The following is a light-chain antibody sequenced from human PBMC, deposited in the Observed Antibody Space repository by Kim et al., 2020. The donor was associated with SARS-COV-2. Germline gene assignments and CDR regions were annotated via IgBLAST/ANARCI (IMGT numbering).Light chain of an antibody. Sequence: VPPGQTATITCSRDRLGDSDTCWYQQKPGQSPVLFIFQDDKRPSGIPERFSGSNSGNTATLTISGTQAMDEADYYCQAWDSTTAVFGTGTKVTVL. CDR2: QDD. CDR1: RLGDSD. CDR3: QAWDSTTAV. V-gene: IGLV3-1*01. J-gene: IGLJ1*01.